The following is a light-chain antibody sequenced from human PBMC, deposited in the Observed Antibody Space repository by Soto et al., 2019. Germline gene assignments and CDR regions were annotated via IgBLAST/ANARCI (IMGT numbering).Light chain of an antibody. V-gene: IGKV1-5*03. J-gene: IGKJ1*01. Sequence: DIEMTQSPSTLSASVGDRVAITCRASQTISTLLAWYQQRPGKAPNLLIYKASSLESGVPSRFSGGGSGTDFTLTISRLQPDDFATYFCQQYSTYPWTFGQGTKVDIK. CDR2: KAS. CDR1: QTISTL. CDR3: QQYSTYPWT.